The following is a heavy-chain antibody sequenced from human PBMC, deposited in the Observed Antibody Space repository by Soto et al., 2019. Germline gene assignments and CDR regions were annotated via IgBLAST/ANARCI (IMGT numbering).Heavy chain of an antibody. D-gene: IGHD6-6*01. CDR2: IYSGGST. J-gene: IGHJ6*02. V-gene: IGHV3-53*01. CDR1: GFTVSSNY. CDR3: ARDRAARRHYYYYYGMDV. Sequence: EVQLVESGGGLIQPGGSLRLSCAASGFTVSSNYMSWVRQAPGKGLEWVSVIYSGGSTYYADSVKGRFTISRDNSKNTLHLQMNSLRAEDTAVYYCARDRAARRHYYYYYGMDVWGQGTTVTVSS.